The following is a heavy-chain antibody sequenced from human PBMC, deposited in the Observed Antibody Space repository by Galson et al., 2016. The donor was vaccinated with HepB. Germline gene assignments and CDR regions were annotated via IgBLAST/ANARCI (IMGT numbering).Heavy chain of an antibody. Sequence: SLRLPCAASGFTFRNYAMSWVRQTPGRGLEWVSTISGRDDDTFYADSVKGRFTISRDNSKNTLYLQMTSLSVEETAVDYCAKDMAYFYGLGRGPYFDYWGQGTLVTVPS. J-gene: IGHJ4*02. CDR2: ISGRDDDT. CDR3: AKDMAYFYGLGRGPYFDY. D-gene: IGHD3-10*01. V-gene: IGHV3-23*01. CDR1: GFTFRNYA.